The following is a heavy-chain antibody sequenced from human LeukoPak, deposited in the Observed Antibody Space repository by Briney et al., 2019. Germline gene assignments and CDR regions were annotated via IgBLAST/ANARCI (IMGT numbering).Heavy chain of an antibody. CDR2: ISAYNGNT. CDR1: GYSFTSYG. V-gene: IGHV1-18*01. CDR3: ARGYSGSYLGDFDY. J-gene: IGHJ4*02. Sequence: ASVKVSCKASGYSFTSYGISWVRQAPGQGLEWMGWISAYNGNTNYAQKLQGRVTMTTDTSTSTAYMELRNLRSDDTAVYYCARGYSGSYLGDFDYWGQGTLVTVSS. D-gene: IGHD1-26*01.